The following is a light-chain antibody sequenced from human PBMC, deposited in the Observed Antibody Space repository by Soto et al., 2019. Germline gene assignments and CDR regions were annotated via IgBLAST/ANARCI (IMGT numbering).Light chain of an antibody. CDR3: QQYYNWWT. V-gene: IGKV3-15*01. CDR1: QSVGSN. CDR2: GAS. J-gene: IGKJ1*01. Sequence: EIVMTQSPATLSVSPGDRATLSCRASQSVGSNLAWYQQKPGQAPRLLIYGASTRVTGIPARSSGSGSGTELTLTISSLQSEDFAVYHCQQYYNWWTFGQGTKVDIK.